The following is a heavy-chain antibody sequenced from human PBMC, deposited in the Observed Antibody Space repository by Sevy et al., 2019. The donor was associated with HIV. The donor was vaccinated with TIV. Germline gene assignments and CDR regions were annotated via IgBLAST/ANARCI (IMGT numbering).Heavy chain of an antibody. CDR1: GFTFGPYW. CDR2: INGDGRTT. Sequence: GGSLRLSCAASGFTFGPYWMHWVRQAPGKGLVWVAVINGDGRTTKYAEIVKGRFTGSRDNVENTLSLQMNSLKDEDTAMYYCARVLTRGSFDPLDMWGQGTMVTVSS. V-gene: IGHV3-74*01. D-gene: IGHD3-9*01. J-gene: IGHJ3*02. CDR3: ARVLTRGSFDPLDM.